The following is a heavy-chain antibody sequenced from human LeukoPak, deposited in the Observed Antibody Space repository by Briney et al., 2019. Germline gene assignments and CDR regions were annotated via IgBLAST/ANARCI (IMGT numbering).Heavy chain of an antibody. Sequence: GGFLRLSCAASGFTFSSYVMSWVRQAPGKGLEWVSAISGGGGSTYYADSVKGRFTISRDNAKNELYLQMNSLRAEDTAVYYCARVYHSTSGRAIDYWGQGTLVTVSS. CDR2: ISGGGGST. J-gene: IGHJ4*02. CDR3: ARVYHSTSGRAIDY. CDR1: GFTFSSYV. D-gene: IGHD6-6*01. V-gene: IGHV3-23*01.